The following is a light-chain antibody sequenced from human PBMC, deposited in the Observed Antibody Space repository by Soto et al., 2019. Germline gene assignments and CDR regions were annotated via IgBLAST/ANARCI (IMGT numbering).Light chain of an antibody. J-gene: IGLJ1*01. V-gene: IGLV2-14*01. CDR3: ISYSGSSTPYV. CDR2: EVT. Sequence: QSALTQPASVSGSPGQSITITCTGTSSDIGGYNYVSWYQHQPGKAPKLMISEVTNRPSGVSVRFSGSKSGDTASLTISGLQAEDADDYYCISYSGSSTPYVFGTGTKVTVL. CDR1: SSDIGGYNY.